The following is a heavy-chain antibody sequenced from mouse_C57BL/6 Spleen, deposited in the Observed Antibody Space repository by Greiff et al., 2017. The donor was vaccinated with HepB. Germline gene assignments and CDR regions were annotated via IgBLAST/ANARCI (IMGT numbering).Heavy chain of an antibody. D-gene: IGHD1-2*01. CDR3: ARGLLRPTGYFDV. Sequence: QVQLKQPGAELVMPGASVKLSCKASGYTFTSYWMHWVKQRPGQGLEWIGEIDPSDSYTNYNQKFKGKSTLTVDKSSSTAYMQLSSLTSEDSAVYYCARGLLRPTGYFDVWGTGTTVTVSS. CDR2: IDPSDSYT. V-gene: IGHV1-69*01. CDR1: GYTFTSYW. J-gene: IGHJ1*03.